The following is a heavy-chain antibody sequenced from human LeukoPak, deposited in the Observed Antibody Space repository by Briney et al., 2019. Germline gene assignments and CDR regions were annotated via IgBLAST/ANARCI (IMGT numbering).Heavy chain of an antibody. CDR2: IRYDGSNK. V-gene: IGHV3-30*02. Sequence: GGSLRLSCAASGFTFSSYGMHWVRQAPGKGLEWVAFIRYDGSNKYYAGSVKGRFTISRDNSKNTLYLQMNSLRAEDTAVYYCAKEIGSYSSSWFDYWGQGTLVTVSS. J-gene: IGHJ4*02. CDR1: GFTFSSYG. CDR3: AKEIGSYSSSWFDY. D-gene: IGHD6-13*01.